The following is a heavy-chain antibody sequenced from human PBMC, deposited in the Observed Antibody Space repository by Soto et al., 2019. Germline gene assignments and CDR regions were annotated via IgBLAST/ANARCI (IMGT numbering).Heavy chain of an antibody. CDR3: ARNNMIVGQMEY. CDR1: GFTFTTFW. D-gene: IGHD3-22*01. V-gene: IGHV3-7*03. CDR2: INQDGSER. Sequence: PVGSLRLSCASSGFTFTTFWLTCVRQAPGKGLEWVANINQDGSERYYLDSVKGRFTISRDNARNSLFLQMNSLRAEDTAVYYCARNNMIVGQMEYWGQATLVIVSS. J-gene: IGHJ4*02.